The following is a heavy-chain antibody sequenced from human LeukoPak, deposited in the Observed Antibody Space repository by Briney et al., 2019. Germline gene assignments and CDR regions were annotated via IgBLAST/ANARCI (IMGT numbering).Heavy chain of an antibody. CDR3: ARLVSGDY. CDR2: IIPILGIA. D-gene: IGHD2-8*01. CDR1: GSSVTELS. J-gene: IGHJ4*02. V-gene: IGHV1-69*02. Sequence: GASVKVSCTVSGSSVTELSLYWVRQAPGKGLEWMGRIIPILGIANYAQKFQGRVTITADKSTSTAYMELSSLRSEDTAVYYCARLVSGDYWGQGTLVTVSS.